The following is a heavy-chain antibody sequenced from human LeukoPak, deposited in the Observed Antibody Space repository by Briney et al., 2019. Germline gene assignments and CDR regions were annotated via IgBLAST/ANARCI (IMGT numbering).Heavy chain of an antibody. V-gene: IGHV3-30*02. D-gene: IGHD3-10*01. Sequence: PGGSLRLSCAASGFTFSSYAMTWVRQAPGKGLEWVAFIRYDGSNKYYADSVKGRFTISRDNSKNTLYLQMNSLRAEDTAVYYCAKGPPGESLSRHWFDPWGQGTLVTVSS. CDR2: IRYDGSNK. J-gene: IGHJ5*02. CDR3: AKGPPGESLSRHWFDP. CDR1: GFTFSSYA.